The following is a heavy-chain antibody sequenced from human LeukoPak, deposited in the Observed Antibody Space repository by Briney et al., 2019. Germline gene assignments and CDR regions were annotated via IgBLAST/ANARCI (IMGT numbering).Heavy chain of an antibody. CDR3: ARVSGTHDFWSGRILYNWFDP. CDR2: INHSGST. Sequence: PSETLSLTCAVYGGSFSGYYWSWIRQPPGKGLEWIGEINHSGSTNYNPSLKSRVTISVDTSKNQFSLKLSSVTAADTAVYYCARVSGTHDFWSGRILYNWFDPWGQGTLVTVSS. J-gene: IGHJ5*02. CDR1: GGSFSGYY. V-gene: IGHV4-34*01. D-gene: IGHD3-3*01.